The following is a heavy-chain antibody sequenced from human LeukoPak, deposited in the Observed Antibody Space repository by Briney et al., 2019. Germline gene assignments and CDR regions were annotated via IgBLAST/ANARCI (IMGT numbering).Heavy chain of an antibody. J-gene: IGHJ4*02. Sequence: SVKVSCXTSGGTFSNYAFSWVRRAPGQGPEWLGGFIPIYDTVKYARKFQGRVTLTTDESTNTVYMDLTSLSSEDTAVYYCAAPAFHYDTRGYQPRFDHWGQGTLITVSS. D-gene: IGHD3-22*01. CDR2: FIPIYDTV. CDR1: GGTFSNYA. V-gene: IGHV1-69*05. CDR3: AAPAFHYDTRGYQPRFDH.